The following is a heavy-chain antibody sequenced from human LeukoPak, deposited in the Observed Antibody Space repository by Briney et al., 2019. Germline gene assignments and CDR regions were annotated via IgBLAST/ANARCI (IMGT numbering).Heavy chain of an antibody. CDR3: ARYSRRVQQLALFDDSINYYGMDV. CDR2: ISSSGSTI. V-gene: IGHV3-11*01. Sequence: GGSLRLSCAASGFTFSDYYMSWIRQAPGKGLEWVSYISSSGSTIYYADSVKGRFTISRDNAKNSLYLQMNSLRAEDTAVYYCARYSRRVQQLALFDDSINYYGMDVWGQGTTVTVSS. J-gene: IGHJ6*02. CDR1: GFTFSDYY. D-gene: IGHD6-13*01.